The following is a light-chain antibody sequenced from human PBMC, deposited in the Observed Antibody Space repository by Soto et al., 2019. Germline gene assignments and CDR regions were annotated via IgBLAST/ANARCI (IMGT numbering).Light chain of an antibody. CDR3: QQYGASPRT. CDR1: QSVSGNS. CDR2: DTS. V-gene: IGKV3-20*01. J-gene: IGKJ1*01. Sequence: EIVLTQSPGTLSLSPGERGTLSCRASQSVSGNSLAWYQQKPGQAPRVLIYDTSRGAAGIPDRFSGSESGTDFTLTISRLEPEDFAVYHCQQYGASPRTFGQGTKVEIK.